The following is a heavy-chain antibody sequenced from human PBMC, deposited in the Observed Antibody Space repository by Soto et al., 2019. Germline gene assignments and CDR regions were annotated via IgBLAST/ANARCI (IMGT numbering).Heavy chain of an antibody. D-gene: IGHD4-17*01. CDR2: IYYSGST. Sequence: QLQLQESGPGLVKPSETLSLTCTVSGGSISSISYYWGWIRQPPGKGLEWIGSIYYSGSTYYNPSLNSRVTMYLDTSKIPFSLKLSSVIDSETAVYYCASQYGEYDLFTRYVYGYYYYMDVGGQGTTVTVCS. J-gene: IGHJ6*03. V-gene: IGHV4-39*01. CDR1: GGSISSISYY. CDR3: ASQYGEYDLFTRYVYGYYYYMDV.